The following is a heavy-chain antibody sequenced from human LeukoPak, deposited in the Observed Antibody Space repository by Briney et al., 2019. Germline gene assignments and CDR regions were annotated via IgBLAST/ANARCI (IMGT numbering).Heavy chain of an antibody. J-gene: IGHJ3*02. V-gene: IGHV3-21*01. CDR3: ARRVASANDAFDI. D-gene: IGHD6-13*01. Sequence: GGSLRLSCAASGFTFSSYSMNWVRQAPGKGREWVSSISSSSTYIYYADSLKGRFTISRDNAKNSLYLQMNSLRAEDTAVYYCARRVASANDAFDIWGQGTMVTVSS. CDR1: GFTFSSYS. CDR2: ISSSSTYI.